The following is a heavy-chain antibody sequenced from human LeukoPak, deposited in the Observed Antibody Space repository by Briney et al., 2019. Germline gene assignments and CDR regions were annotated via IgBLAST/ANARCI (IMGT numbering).Heavy chain of an antibody. D-gene: IGHD1-14*01. Sequence: APVKVSCKTSGYTFTNYYLHWVRQATGQGLEWMGIINPTGGNTNYAQKFQGRVTMTRDMSTSTVYMELSSLGSEDTAVYYCARVSDRYYYYYMDVWGKGTTVTVSS. CDR1: GYTFTNYY. CDR2: INPTGGNT. CDR3: ARVSDRYYYYYMDV. V-gene: IGHV1-46*01. J-gene: IGHJ6*03.